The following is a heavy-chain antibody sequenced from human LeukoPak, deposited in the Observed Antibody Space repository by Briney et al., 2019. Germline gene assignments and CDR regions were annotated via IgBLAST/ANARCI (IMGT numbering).Heavy chain of an antibody. Sequence: SETLSLTCTVSGGSISSSSYYWVWIRQPPGKGLEWIGSLYYRGSTYYNPSLKGRVTISVDTSENQFSLKLSSVTAADTAVYYCASGYYYRGDYWGQGTLVTVSS. CDR2: LYYRGST. V-gene: IGHV4-39*07. CDR1: GGSISSSSYY. D-gene: IGHD3-22*01. CDR3: ASGYYYRGDY. J-gene: IGHJ4*02.